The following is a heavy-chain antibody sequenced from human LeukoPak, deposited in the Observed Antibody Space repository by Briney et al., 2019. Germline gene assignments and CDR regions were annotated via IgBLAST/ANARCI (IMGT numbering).Heavy chain of an antibody. CDR2: ISSSGSTI. D-gene: IGHD6-13*01. J-gene: IGHJ4*02. CDR1: GFTFSSYE. V-gene: IGHV3-48*03. CDR3: ARVPQGSSWPYYFDY. Sequence: GGSLRLSCAASGFTFSSYEMNWVRQAPGKGLEWVSYISSSGSTIYYADSVKGRFTISRDNAKNSLYLQMNSLRAEDTAVYYCARVPQGSSWPYYFDYWGQGTLVTVSS.